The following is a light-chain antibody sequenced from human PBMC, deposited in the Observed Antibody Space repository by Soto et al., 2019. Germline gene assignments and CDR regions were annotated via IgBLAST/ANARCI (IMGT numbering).Light chain of an antibody. CDR3: PQSYSTPYT. Sequence: DIQMTQSPSSLSASVGDRVTITCRASQSISSYLNWYQQKPGKAPKLLIYAASSLQSGVPSMFSGSGYWTDFTLTISSLQPEDFATYYCPQSYSTPYTVGQGTKLEIK. CDR1: QSISSY. J-gene: IGKJ2*01. CDR2: AAS. V-gene: IGKV1-39*01.